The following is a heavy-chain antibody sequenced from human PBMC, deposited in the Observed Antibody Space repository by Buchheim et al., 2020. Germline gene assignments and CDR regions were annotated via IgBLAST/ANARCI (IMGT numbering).Heavy chain of an antibody. CDR2: SRNKANSYTT. J-gene: IGHJ5*02. CDR3: ARDIGRRFDP. CDR1: GFTLSDHS. Sequence: EVQLVESGGGLVQPGGSLRLSCEASGFTLSDHSMDWVRQAPGKGLEWVGRSRNKANSYTTEYAASVKGRFTMSRDDSKSSLYLQMNSLKTEDTAVYYCARDIGRRFDPWGQGTL. D-gene: IGHD1-26*01. V-gene: IGHV3-72*01.